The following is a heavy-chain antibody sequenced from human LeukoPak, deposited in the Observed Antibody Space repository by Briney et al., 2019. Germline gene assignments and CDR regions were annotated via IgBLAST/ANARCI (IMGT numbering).Heavy chain of an antibody. CDR2: IKQDGSEK. CDR1: GFTFISYW. CDR3: ARVGKFNRGYFDY. J-gene: IGHJ4*02. D-gene: IGHD3-10*01. Sequence: GGSLRLSCAASGFTFISYWMSWVRQAPGKGLEWVANIKQDGSEKNYVDSVKGRFTISRDNAKNSLYLQMNSLRAEDTAVYYCARVGKFNRGYFDYWGQGTLVTVSS. V-gene: IGHV3-7*01.